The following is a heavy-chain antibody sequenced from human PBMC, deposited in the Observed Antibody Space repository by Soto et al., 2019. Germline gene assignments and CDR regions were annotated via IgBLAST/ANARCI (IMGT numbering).Heavy chain of an antibody. V-gene: IGHV3-9*01. CDR2: ISWNSDSI. CDR3: AKGKSGLCGMDV. Sequence: PGGSLRLSCAASGFTFDNYAMHWVWQAPGKGLEWVSGISWNSDSIGYADSVKGRFSISRDSAKNSLYLRMNSLRPEDTAFYYCAKGKSGLCGMDVWGQGTTVTVSS. CDR1: GFTFDNYA. D-gene: IGHD3-10*01. J-gene: IGHJ6*01.